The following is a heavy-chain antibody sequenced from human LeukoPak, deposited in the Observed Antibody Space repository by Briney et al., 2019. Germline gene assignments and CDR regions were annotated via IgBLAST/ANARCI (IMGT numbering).Heavy chain of an antibody. Sequence: ASVKVSCKASGYTFGGYYMHWVRQAPGQGLEWMGWINPNSGGTNYAQKFEGRVTMTRDTSISTADMELSSLTSEDTAVYYCARGHSSLRLYYFDYWGQGTLVTVSS. J-gene: IGHJ4*02. D-gene: IGHD6-6*01. CDR2: INPNSGGT. CDR3: ARGHSSLRLYYFDY. CDR1: GYTFGGYY. V-gene: IGHV1-2*02.